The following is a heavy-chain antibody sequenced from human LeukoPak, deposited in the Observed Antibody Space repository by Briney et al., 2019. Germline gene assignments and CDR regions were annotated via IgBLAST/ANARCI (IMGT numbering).Heavy chain of an antibody. CDR3: ARDLLFSSGWSHYYHYMDV. CDR2: IYASGST. Sequence: SETLSLTCTVSGGSISGYYWNWIRQPAGEGLEWIGRIYASGSTNYNPSLKSRVTMSVDKSKNQFSLKLSSVTAADTAVYYCARDLLFSSGWSHYYHYMDVWGKGTTVTVSS. CDR1: GGSISGYY. J-gene: IGHJ6*03. D-gene: IGHD6-19*01. V-gene: IGHV4-4*07.